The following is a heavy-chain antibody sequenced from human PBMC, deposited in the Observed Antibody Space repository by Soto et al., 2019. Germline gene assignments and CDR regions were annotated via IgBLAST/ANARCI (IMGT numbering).Heavy chain of an antibody. J-gene: IGHJ4*02. CDR2: ISGSGGST. CDR1: GFTFSSYA. D-gene: IGHD6-6*01. V-gene: IGHV3-23*01. Sequence: GGSLRLSCAASGFTFSSYAMSWVRQAPGKGLEWVSAISGSGGSTYYADSVKGRFTISRDNSKNTLYLQMNSLRAEDTVVYYCAKVPYSSSSVYFDYWGQGTLVTVSS. CDR3: AKVPYSSSSVYFDY.